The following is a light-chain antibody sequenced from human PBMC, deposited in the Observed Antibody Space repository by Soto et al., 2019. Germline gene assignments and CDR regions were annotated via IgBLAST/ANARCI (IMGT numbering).Light chain of an antibody. J-gene: IGLJ2*01. CDR2: EVT. CDR1: SSDIGSYNY. Sequence: QSALTQPASVSGSPGQSITISCTGTSSDIGSYNYVSWYQQHPGKAPKLIIYEVTYWPSGVSNRFSDSKSGNTASLTISGLQAEDEADYYCSSYTSSSTLVFGGGTKLTVL. V-gene: IGLV2-14*01. CDR3: SSYTSSSTLV.